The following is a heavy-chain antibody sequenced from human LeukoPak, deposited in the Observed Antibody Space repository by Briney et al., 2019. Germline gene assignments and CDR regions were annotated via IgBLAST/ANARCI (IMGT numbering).Heavy chain of an antibody. J-gene: IGHJ6*02. D-gene: IGHD1-26*01. Sequence: PSETLSLTCTVSGGSISSYYWSWLRQPPGKGLEWIGYIYYSGSTNYNPSLKSRVTISVDTSKNQFSLKLSSVTAADTAVYYCARGSTTLDYYYYGMDVWGQGTTVTVSS. CDR3: ARGSTTLDYYYYGMDV. CDR2: IYYSGST. CDR1: GGSISSYY. V-gene: IGHV4-59*01.